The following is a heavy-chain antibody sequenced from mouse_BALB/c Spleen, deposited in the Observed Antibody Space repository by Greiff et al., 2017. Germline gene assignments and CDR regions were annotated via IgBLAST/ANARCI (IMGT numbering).Heavy chain of an antibody. CDR2: IRNKANGYTT. V-gene: IGHV7-3*02. D-gene: IGHD1-1*01. CDR3: AREGTTVSSWGWYFYV. J-gene: IGHJ1*01. CDR1: GFTFTDYY. Sequence: EVKVEESGGGLVQPGGSLRLSCATSGFTFTDYYMSWVRQPPGKALEWLGFIRNKANGYTTEYSASVKGRFTISRDNSQSILYLQMNTLRAEDSATYYCAREGTTVSSWGWYFYVWGAGTTVTVSS.